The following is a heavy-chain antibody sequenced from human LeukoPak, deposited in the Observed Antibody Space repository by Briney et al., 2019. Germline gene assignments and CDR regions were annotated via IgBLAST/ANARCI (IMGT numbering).Heavy chain of an antibody. CDR3: ARQSHKLQEYYYGMDV. J-gene: IGHJ6*02. Sequence: ESLKISCKGSGYSFTSYWIGWVRQMPGKGLEWMGIIYPGDSDTRYSPSFQGQVTISADESISTAYLQWSSLKASDTAMYYCARQSHKLQEYYYGMDVWGQGTTVTVSS. CDR1: GYSFTSYW. V-gene: IGHV5-51*01. D-gene: IGHD4-23*01. CDR2: IYPGDSDT.